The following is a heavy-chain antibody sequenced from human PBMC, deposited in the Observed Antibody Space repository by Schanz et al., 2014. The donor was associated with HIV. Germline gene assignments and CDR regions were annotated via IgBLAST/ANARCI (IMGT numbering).Heavy chain of an antibody. CDR3: AKDGSPPWGTYRNNWFDS. V-gene: IGHV3-30*18. CDR2: KSYDGRNK. CDR1: GFSFNNYG. D-gene: IGHD3-16*02. Sequence: QVQLVESGGGVVQPGRSLGLSCTASGFSFNNYGMHWVRQAPGKGLGGGAVKSYDGRNKYYEDSVKGRFTFSRDNSKNTVYLQMKSLRAEDTATYYCAKDGSPPWGTYRNNWFDSWGLGTLVTVSS. J-gene: IGHJ5*01.